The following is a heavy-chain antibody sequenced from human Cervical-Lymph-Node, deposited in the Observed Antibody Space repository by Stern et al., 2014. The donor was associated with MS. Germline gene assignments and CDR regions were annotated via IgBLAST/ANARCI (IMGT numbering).Heavy chain of an antibody. CDR2: ITPMVATK. D-gene: IGHD3-22*01. Sequence: QVQLVQSGAEVKKPGSSVKVSCKASGCTFSSYAITWVRQAPGRGLEWMGEITPMVATKNYAQTFQGRVTIIADESTTTAYMELSSLRSEDTAVYYCARRDYYDSSGYYGDAFDIWGQGTMVTVSS. CDR3: ARRDYYDSSGYYGDAFDI. J-gene: IGHJ3*02. V-gene: IGHV1-69*01. CDR1: GCTFSSYA.